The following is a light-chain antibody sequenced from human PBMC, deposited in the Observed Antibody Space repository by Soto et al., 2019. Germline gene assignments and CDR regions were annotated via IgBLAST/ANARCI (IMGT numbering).Light chain of an antibody. V-gene: IGKV1-5*01. Sequence: DVQMTQSTSTLSASIGDRVTITCRASQNINNWIAWYQQKPGKAPKFLIYDATTLESGIQSRFSGSGFVTKFSLTISRLQPDDFGSYYCQHMQTFAQGTKMEMK. CDR2: DAT. CDR3: QHMQT. J-gene: IGKJ1*01. CDR1: QNINNW.